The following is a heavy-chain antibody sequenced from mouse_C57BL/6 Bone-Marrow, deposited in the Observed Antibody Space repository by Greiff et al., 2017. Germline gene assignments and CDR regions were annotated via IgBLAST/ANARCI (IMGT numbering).Heavy chain of an antibody. CDR1: GYTFTSYW. Sequence: QVQLQQPGAELVKPGASVKMSCKASGYTFTSYWITWVKQRPGQGLEWIGMIHPNSGSTNYNEKFKSKATLTVDKSSSTAYMQLSSLTSEDSAVYYCAGGWLHFDYWGQGTTLTVSS. J-gene: IGHJ2*01. V-gene: IGHV1-64*01. D-gene: IGHD2-3*01. CDR2: IHPNSGST. CDR3: AGGWLHFDY.